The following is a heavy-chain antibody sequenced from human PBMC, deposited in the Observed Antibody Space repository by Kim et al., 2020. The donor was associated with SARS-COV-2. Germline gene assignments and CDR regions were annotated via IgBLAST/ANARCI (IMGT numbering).Heavy chain of an antibody. CDR2: GDT. J-gene: IGHJ4*02. Sequence: GDTTYSQKCQGRVTITRDTSATTVYMDLNTLTFDDTAVYYCTRGAAGFDYWGQGSLVTVSS. D-gene: IGHD2-15*01. CDR3: TRGAAGFDY. V-gene: IGHV1-3*01.